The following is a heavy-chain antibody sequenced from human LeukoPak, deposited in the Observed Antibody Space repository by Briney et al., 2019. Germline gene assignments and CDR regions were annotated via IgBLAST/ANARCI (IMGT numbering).Heavy chain of an antibody. J-gene: IGHJ6*02. CDR1: GYTFTSYD. Sequence: ASVKVSCKASGYTFTSYDINWVRQATGQGLEWMGWMNPNSGNAGYAQKFQGRVTMTRNTSISTAYMELSSLRSEDTAVYYCASSDYGFWSGYSGRNGMDVWGQGTTVTVSS. CDR3: ASSDYGFWSGYSGRNGMDV. V-gene: IGHV1-8*01. CDR2: MNPNSGNA. D-gene: IGHD3-3*01.